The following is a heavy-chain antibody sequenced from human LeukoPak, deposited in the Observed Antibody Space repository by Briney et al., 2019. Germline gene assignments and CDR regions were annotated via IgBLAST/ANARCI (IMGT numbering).Heavy chain of an antibody. CDR1: GYTFTSYD. CDR3: ARVLRPLYYYDSSGTARGGYYFDY. Sequence: ASVKVSCKASGYTFTSYDINWVRQATGQGLEWMGWMNPNSGNTGYAQKFQGRVTMTRNTSISTAYMELRSLRSDDTAVYYCARVLRPLYYYDSSGTARGGYYFDYWGQGTLVTVSS. CDR2: MNPNSGNT. V-gene: IGHV1-8*01. J-gene: IGHJ4*02. D-gene: IGHD3-22*01.